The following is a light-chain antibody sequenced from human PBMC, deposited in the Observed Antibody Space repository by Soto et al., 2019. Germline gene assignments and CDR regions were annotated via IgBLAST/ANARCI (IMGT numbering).Light chain of an antibody. J-gene: IGKJ3*01. CDR1: QSVLYSSNNKNY. CDR3: QQYYSTPRT. CDR2: WAS. Sequence: DIVMTQSPDSLAVSLGERATINCKSSQSVLYSSNNKNYLAWYQQKPGQPPKLLIYWASTRESGVPDRFSGSGSGTDFTLTISSLQAEYVSVYYCQQYYSTPRTCGPGPKVDI. V-gene: IGKV4-1*01.